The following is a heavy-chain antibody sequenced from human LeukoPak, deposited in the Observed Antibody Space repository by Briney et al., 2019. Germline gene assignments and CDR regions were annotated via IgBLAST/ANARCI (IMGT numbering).Heavy chain of an antibody. Sequence: SETLSLTCTVSGGSISSSSYYWGWIRQPPGKGLEWIGSIYYSGSTYYNPSLKSRVTISVDTSKNQFSLKLSSVTAADTAVYYCARGGSYDHFDYWGQGTLVTVSS. CDR3: ARGGSYDHFDY. CDR1: GGSISSSSYY. V-gene: IGHV4-39*01. J-gene: IGHJ4*02. CDR2: IYYSGST. D-gene: IGHD1-26*01.